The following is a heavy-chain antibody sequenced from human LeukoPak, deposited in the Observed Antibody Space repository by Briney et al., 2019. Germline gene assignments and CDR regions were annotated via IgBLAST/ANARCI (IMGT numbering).Heavy chain of an antibody. Sequence: ASVKVSCKASGYTFTSYGISWVRQAPGQGLEWMGWISAYNGNTNYAQKLQGRVTMTTDTSTSTAYMELRSLRSDDTAVYYCARDLYRYDFWSGYHYGMDVWGQGTTATVSS. V-gene: IGHV1-18*01. D-gene: IGHD3-3*01. CDR3: ARDLYRYDFWSGYHYGMDV. CDR2: ISAYNGNT. J-gene: IGHJ6*02. CDR1: GYTFTSYG.